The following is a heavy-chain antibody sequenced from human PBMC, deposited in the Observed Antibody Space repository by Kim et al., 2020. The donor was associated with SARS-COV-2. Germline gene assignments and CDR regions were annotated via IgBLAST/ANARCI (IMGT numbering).Heavy chain of an antibody. D-gene: IGHD2-2*01. V-gene: IGHV3-49*04. J-gene: IGHJ6*02. Sequence: GGSLRLSCTASGFTFGDYAMSWVRQAPGKGLEWVGFIRSKAYGGTTEYAASVKGRFTISRDDSKSIAYLQMNSLKTEDTAVYYCTRGGDIVVVPAAKLYYYYGMDVWGQGTTVTVSS. CDR3: TRGGDIVVVPAAKLYYYYGMDV. CDR2: IRSKAYGGTT. CDR1: GFTFGDYA.